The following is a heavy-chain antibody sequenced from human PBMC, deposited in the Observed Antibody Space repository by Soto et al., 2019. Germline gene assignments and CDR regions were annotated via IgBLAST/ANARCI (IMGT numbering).Heavy chain of an antibody. CDR3: ASRIAARPGDNWFDP. Sequence: QVQLQESGPGLVKPSQTLSLTCTVSGGSISSGDYSWSRIRQPPGNGLEWIGYIYYSGSTYYNPSLKSRVTISVDTSKNQFSLKLSSVTAADTAVYYCASRIAARPGDNWFDPWGQGTLVTVSS. CDR2: IYYSGST. V-gene: IGHV4-30-4*01. J-gene: IGHJ5*02. D-gene: IGHD6-6*01. CDR1: GGSISSGDYS.